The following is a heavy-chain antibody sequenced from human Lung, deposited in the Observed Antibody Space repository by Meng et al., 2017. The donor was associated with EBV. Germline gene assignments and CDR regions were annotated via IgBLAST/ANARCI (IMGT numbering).Heavy chain of an antibody. CDR2: TYYRSKWYN. CDR1: GDCVCRNSVA. D-gene: IGHD6-19*01. CDR3: ARSGSSGWNDY. J-gene: IGHJ4*02. Sequence: VRLQESGAGLLDPSQPLPLTCALSGDCVCRNSVAWDWSRQSPSRGLEWLGSTYYRSKWYNGYAVSVNSTVSINKDTSKHAFSLQLNSVTPEDTSMYSCARSGSSGWNDYWGQGTLVTVSS. V-gene: IGHV6-1*01.